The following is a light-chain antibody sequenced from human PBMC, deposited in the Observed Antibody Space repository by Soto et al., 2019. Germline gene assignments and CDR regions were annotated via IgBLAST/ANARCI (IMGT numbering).Light chain of an antibody. Sequence: QSALTQPPSLSGSPGQSITISCTGTSSDVGGYTSVSWYQQHPGKAPKLVIYEVSDRPSGVSSRFSGSKSGNTASLTISGLQAEDGADYSGSSYTSDSTYVFGPGTKLTVL. CDR3: SSYTSDSTYV. CDR1: SSDVGGYTS. V-gene: IGLV2-14*01. J-gene: IGLJ1*01. CDR2: EVS.